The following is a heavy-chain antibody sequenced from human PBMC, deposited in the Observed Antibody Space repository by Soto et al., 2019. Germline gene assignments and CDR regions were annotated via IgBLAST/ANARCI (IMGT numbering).Heavy chain of an antibody. CDR2: ISSSSSYT. V-gene: IGHV3-11*06. Sequence: GGSLRLSCAASGFTFSDYYMSWIRQAPGKGLEWVSYISSSSSYTNYADSVKGRFTISRDNAKNSLYLQMNSLRAEDTAVYYCAREIAAAGRGAFDIWGQGTMVTVSS. CDR1: GFTFSDYY. D-gene: IGHD6-13*01. CDR3: AREIAAAGRGAFDI. J-gene: IGHJ3*02.